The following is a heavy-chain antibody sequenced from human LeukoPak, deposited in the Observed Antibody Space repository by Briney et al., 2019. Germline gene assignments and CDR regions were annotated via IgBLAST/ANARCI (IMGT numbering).Heavy chain of an antibody. J-gene: IGHJ4*02. CDR1: GGSLSSGSYY. Sequence: SETLSLTCTVSGGSLSSGSYYWTWIRQPAGKGLEWIGRIYSSGSANYNPSLKSRVTISVDTSKNQFSLSLSSVTAADTAVYYCARDSGSYQYLDYWGQGALVTVSS. D-gene: IGHD1-26*01. CDR3: ARDSGSYQYLDY. CDR2: IYSSGSA. V-gene: IGHV4-61*02.